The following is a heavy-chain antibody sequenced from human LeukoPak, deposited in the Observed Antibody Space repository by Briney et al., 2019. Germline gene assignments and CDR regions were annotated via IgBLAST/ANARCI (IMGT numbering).Heavy chain of an antibody. D-gene: IGHD6-19*01. Sequence: HGESLKISCKGSGYSFTNYWIGWGRPLSGKGLEWMGIIYPGGSDTTYNPSFQGQVTISADKSLITTYLQWSSLKASDTAMYYCARTGYSSGWYGSFDIWGQGTLVTVSS. V-gene: IGHV5-51*01. CDR2: IYPGGSDT. CDR3: ARTGYSSGWYGSFDI. CDR1: GYSFTNYW. J-gene: IGHJ3*02.